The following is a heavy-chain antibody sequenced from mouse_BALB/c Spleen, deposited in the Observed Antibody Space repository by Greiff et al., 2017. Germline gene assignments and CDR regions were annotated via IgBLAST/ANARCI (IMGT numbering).Heavy chain of an antibody. J-gene: IGHJ4*01. Sequence: VQLQESGPGLVAPSQSLSITCTVSGFSLTSYGVHWVRQPPGKGLEWLGVIWAGGSTNYNSALKSRLSISKDNSKSQVFLKMNSLQTDDTAMYYCAKHLYGNSYYYAMDYWGQGTSVTVSS. V-gene: IGHV2-9*01. D-gene: IGHD2-1*01. CDR3: AKHLYGNSYYYAMDY. CDR2: IWAGGST. CDR1: GFSLTSYG.